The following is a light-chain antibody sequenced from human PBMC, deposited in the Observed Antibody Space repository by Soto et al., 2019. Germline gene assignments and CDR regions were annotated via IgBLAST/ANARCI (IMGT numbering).Light chain of an antibody. J-gene: IGKJ1*01. CDR1: QDIGNY. CDR2: DAS. CDR3: QQYNNWPWT. V-gene: IGKV1-33*01. Sequence: DIQMTQSPSSLSASVGDRVTITCQASQDIGNYLNWYQQKPGKAPKLLISDASNLEVGVPLRFSGSGSGTHFTVTINSLQTEDIATYYCQQYNNWPWTFGQGTKVEIK.